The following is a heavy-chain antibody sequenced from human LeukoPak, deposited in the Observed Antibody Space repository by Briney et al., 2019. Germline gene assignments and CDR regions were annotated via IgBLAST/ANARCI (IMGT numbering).Heavy chain of an antibody. J-gene: IGHJ6*02. D-gene: IGHD6-19*01. CDR2: IGGSVGTT. CDR3: ATSGRDTIDYFYGMDV. CDR1: GFTFSVYA. V-gene: IGHV3-23*01. Sequence: PGGSLRLSCAASGFTFSVYAMSWVRQAPGKGLEWVSSIGGSVGTTYYADSVKGRFTISRDNSKNSLFLQMNSLRAEDTAVYYCATSGRDTIDYFYGMDVWGHGTTVTVSS.